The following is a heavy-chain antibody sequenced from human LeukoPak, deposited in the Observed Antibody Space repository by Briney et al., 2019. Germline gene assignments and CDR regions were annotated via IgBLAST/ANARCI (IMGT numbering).Heavy chain of an antibody. V-gene: IGHV3-30*18. D-gene: IGHD6-25*01. CDR2: ISVDESQQ. CDR1: GFTFNRCA. CDR3: AKDKGARLFDP. Sequence: PGGSLRLSCGASGFTFNRCAMHWVRQALGEGLEWVAVISVDESQQFYADSVKGRFTISRDNSKNTVYLQMNSLRVEDTAVYFCAKDKGARLFDPWGQGTLVTVSS. J-gene: IGHJ5*02.